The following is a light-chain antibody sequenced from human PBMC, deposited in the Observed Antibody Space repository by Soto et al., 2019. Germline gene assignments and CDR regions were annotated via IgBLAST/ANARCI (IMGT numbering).Light chain of an antibody. V-gene: IGKV3-20*01. CDR2: GAS. CDR3: QQYGSSPPT. Sequence: EIVLTQSPGTLSLSPGETATLSCRASQSVSSNFLAWYQQKPGQAPRLLIYGASSRATGIPDRFSGGVSGTDFTLFISRLEPEDFAVYHCQQYGSSPPTFGPGTKVDIK. CDR1: QSVSSNF. J-gene: IGKJ3*01.